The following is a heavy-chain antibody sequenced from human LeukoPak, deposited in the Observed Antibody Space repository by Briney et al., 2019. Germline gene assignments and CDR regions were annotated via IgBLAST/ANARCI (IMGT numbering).Heavy chain of an antibody. D-gene: IGHD3-10*01. V-gene: IGHV4-34*01. Sequence: PSETLSLTCAVYGGSFSGYYWSWIRQPPGKGLEWIGEINHSGSTNYNPSLKSRVTISVDTSKNQFSLKLSSVTAADTAVYYCARRPQAEPHMVQGVSRGKQFDYWGQGTLVTVSS. J-gene: IGHJ4*02. CDR3: ARRPQAEPHMVQGVSRGKQFDY. CDR1: GGSFSGYY. CDR2: INHSGST.